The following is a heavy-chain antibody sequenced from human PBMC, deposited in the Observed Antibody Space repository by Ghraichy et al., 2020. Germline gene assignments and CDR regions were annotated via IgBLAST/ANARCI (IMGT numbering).Heavy chain of an antibody. V-gene: IGHV3-7*03. CDR3: ARVRSSYLPLYGMDV. CDR1: GFTFSSYW. Sequence: GGSLRLSCAASGFTFSSYWMSWVRQAPGKGLEWVANIKQDGSEKYYVDSVKGRFTISRDNAKNSLYLQMNSLRAEDTAVYYCARVRSSYLPLYGMDVWGQGTTVTVSS. D-gene: IGHD6-13*01. CDR2: IKQDGSEK. J-gene: IGHJ6*02.